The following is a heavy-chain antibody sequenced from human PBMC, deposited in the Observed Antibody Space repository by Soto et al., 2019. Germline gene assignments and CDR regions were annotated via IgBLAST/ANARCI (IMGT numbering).Heavy chain of an antibody. CDR2: ISSSSNSI. CDR1: GFTFSSYS. J-gene: IGHJ6*02. V-gene: IGHV3-48*04. D-gene: IGHD6-19*01. CDR3: AKDMGGSVAVAGDYYYYGMDV. Sequence: GGSLRLSCAASGFTFSSYSMNWVRQAPGSGPEWVSYISSSSNSIYYADSVKGRFTISRDNSKNSLYLQMNSLRAEDTALYYCAKDMGGSVAVAGDYYYYGMDVWGQGTTVTVSS.